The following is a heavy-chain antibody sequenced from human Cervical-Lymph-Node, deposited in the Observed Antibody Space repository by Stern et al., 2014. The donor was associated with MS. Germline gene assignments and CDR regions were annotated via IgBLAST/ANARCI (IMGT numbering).Heavy chain of an antibody. CDR3: ARAEGVEYVWGSYLPRGGFDP. CDR2: IYYSGST. V-gene: IGHV4-39*01. J-gene: IGHJ5*02. Sequence: QVQLQESGPGLVKPSETLSLTCTVSGGSISSSSYYWGWIRQPPGKGLEWIGSIYYSGSTYYKPSLKSRVTISADTSKNQFSLKLSSVTAADTAVYYCARAEGVEYVWGSYLPRGGFDPWGQGTLVTVSS. CDR1: GGSISSSSYY. D-gene: IGHD3-16*02.